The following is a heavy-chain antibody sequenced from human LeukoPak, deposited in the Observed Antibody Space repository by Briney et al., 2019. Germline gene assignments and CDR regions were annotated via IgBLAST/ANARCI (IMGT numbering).Heavy chain of an antibody. J-gene: IGHJ6*02. V-gene: IGHV5-51*01. CDR1: GYSFTSYW. Sequence: GESLKISCKGSGYSFTSYWIGWVRQMPGKGLEWMGIIYPGDSDTRYSPSFQGQVTISADKSISTAYLQWSSLKASDTAMYYCARHISYSDSIPYGMDVWGQGTTVTVSS. D-gene: IGHD3-22*01. CDR3: ARHISYSDSIPYGMDV. CDR2: IYPGDSDT.